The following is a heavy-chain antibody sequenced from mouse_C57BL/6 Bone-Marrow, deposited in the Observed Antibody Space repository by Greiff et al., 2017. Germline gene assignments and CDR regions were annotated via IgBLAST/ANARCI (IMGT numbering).Heavy chain of an antibody. V-gene: IGHV1-81*01. CDR2: IYPRSGNT. D-gene: IGHD1-1*02. CDR1: GYTFTSYG. Sequence: QVQLKQSGAELARPGASVKLSCKASGYTFTSYGISWVKQRTGQGLEWIGEIYPRSGNTYYNEKFKGKATLTADKSSSTAYMELRSLTSEDSAVYYCARHGGSPSWYFDVWGTGTTVTVSS. J-gene: IGHJ1*03. CDR3: ARHGGSPSWYFDV.